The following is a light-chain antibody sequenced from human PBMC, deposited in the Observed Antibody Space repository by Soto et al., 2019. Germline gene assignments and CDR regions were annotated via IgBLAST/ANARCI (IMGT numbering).Light chain of an antibody. CDR2: QDS. V-gene: IGLV3-1*01. J-gene: IGLJ1*01. CDR1: KLGDKY. CDR3: QAWDSSTGV. Sequence: SYELTQPPSVSVSPGQTVSITCSGHKLGDKYACWYQQKPGQSPLLVIYQDSKRPSGIPERFSGSNSGNTATLTISGTQAMDEADYYCQAWDSSTGVFGTGTKLTVL.